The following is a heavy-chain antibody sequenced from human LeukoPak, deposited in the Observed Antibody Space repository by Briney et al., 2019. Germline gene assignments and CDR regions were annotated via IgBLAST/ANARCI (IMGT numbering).Heavy chain of an antibody. CDR1: GYTFTSYD. J-gene: IGHJ6*02. CDR3: ARVSATTTYYYYYGMDV. CDR2: MNPNSGNT. D-gene: IGHD5-12*01. V-gene: IGHV1-8*01. Sequence: GASVKVSCKASGYTFTSYDINWVRQATGQGLEWMGWMNPNSGNTGYAQKFQGRVTMTRNTSISTAYMELSCLRSEDTAVYYCARVSATTTYYYYYGMDVWGQGTTVTVSS.